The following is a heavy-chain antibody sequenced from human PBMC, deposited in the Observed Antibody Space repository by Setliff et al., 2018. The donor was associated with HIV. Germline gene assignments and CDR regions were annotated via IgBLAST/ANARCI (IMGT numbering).Heavy chain of an antibody. Sequence: SETLSLTCAVYGGSFSGYSWNWIRQPPGKGLEWIGEINYGGTTNYNPSLKSRVTMSVDTSKNQFSLKLRSVTAADTAVYYCASWGRARRANYNFWSGSSWFDPWGQGILVTVSS. J-gene: IGHJ5*02. CDR3: ASWGRARRANYNFWSGSSWFDP. V-gene: IGHV4-34*01. CDR2: INYGGTT. CDR1: GGSFSGYS. D-gene: IGHD3-3*01.